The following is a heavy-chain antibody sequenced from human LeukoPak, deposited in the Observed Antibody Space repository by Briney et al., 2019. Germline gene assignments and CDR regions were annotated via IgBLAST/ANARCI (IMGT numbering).Heavy chain of an antibody. CDR3: ASGFGELSP. D-gene: IGHD3-10*01. V-gene: IGHV4-4*07. CDR2: IYTSGST. J-gene: IGHJ5*02. Sequence: SETLSLTCTVSGGSISSYYWSWIRQPAGKGLGWIGRIYTSGSTNYNPSLKSRVTMSVDTSKNQFSLKLSSVTAADTAVYYCASGFGELSPWGQGTLVTVSS. CDR1: GGSISSYY.